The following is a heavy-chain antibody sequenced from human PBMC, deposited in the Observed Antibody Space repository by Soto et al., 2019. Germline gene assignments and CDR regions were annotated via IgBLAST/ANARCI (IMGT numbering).Heavy chain of an antibody. CDR3: ARLAQRRWFDP. V-gene: IGHV4-39*01. CDR1: GGYISSSSYY. CDR2: IDYTGST. D-gene: IGHD6-25*01. J-gene: IGHJ5*02. Sequence: SETLSLTCTVSGGYISSSSYYWGWIRQPPGKGLEWIGGIDYTGSTYHNPALESRVTISVDTSKNQFSLKLTSVTAADTAVYYCARLAQRRWFDPWGQGTLVTVSS.